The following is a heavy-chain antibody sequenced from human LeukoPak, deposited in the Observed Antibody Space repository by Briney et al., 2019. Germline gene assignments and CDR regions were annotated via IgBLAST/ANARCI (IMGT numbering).Heavy chain of an antibody. V-gene: IGHV1-2*02. Sequence: ASVKVSYKASGYTLVTGYYIHWVRQAPGQGLEWMGWINPNSGGTNYAQKFQGRVTLTRDTSFNTAYMEVSGLRSDDTAMYYCARMLNGAYDVWGQGTLVTVSS. CDR1: GYTLVTGYY. CDR2: INPNSGGT. J-gene: IGHJ1*01. D-gene: IGHD5-12*01. CDR3: ARMLNGAYDV.